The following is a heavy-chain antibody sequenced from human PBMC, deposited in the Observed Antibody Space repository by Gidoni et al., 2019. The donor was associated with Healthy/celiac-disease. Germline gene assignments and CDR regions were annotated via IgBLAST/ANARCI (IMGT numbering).Heavy chain of an antibody. J-gene: IGHJ6*02. V-gene: IGHV1-18*01. CDR3: ARDDASVADYYYGMDV. D-gene: IGHD2-15*01. CDR1: GYTFTSYG. Sequence: QVQLVQSGAEVKKPGASVKVSCKASGYTFTSYGISWVRQAPGQGLEWMGWISAYNGNTNYAQKLQGRVTMTTDTSTSKAYMELRSLRSDDTAVYYCARDDASVADYYYGMDVWGQGTTVTVSS. CDR2: ISAYNGNT.